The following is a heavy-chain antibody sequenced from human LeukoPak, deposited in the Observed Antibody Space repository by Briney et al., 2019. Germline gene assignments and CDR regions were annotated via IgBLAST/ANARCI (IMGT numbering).Heavy chain of an antibody. CDR3: ARGFRYCSSTSCHALDY. Sequence: GGSLRLSCAASGFTFSSYEMNWVRQAPGKGLEWVSYISSSGSPIYYADSVKGRLTICRDNAKNSLYLQMNSLRAEDTAVYYCARGFRYCSSTSCHALDYWGQGTLVTVSS. CDR1: GFTFSSYE. V-gene: IGHV3-48*03. CDR2: ISSSGSPI. J-gene: IGHJ4*02. D-gene: IGHD2-2*01.